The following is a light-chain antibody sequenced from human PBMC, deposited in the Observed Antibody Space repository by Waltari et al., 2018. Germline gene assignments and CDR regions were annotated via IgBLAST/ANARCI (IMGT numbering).Light chain of an antibody. J-gene: IGKJ2*01. CDR3: MRGTHWPPTYT. Sequence: DVVMTQSPLSLAVTLGQPASISCRSSQSLVHSDGNTFLNWYQQRPDQSPRRLIYKISSRDSGVPDRFSGSGSGTDFTLKISRVEAEDVGIYYCMRGTHWPPTYTFGQGTKLEIK. CDR1: QSLVHSDGNTF. CDR2: KIS. V-gene: IGKV2-30*02.